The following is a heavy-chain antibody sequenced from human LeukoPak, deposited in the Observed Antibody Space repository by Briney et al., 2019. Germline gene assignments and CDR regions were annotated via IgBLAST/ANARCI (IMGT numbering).Heavy chain of an antibody. J-gene: IGHJ4*02. V-gene: IGHV4-38-2*02. D-gene: IGHD3-10*01. CDR1: GYSVSSGYY. CDR2: IYHSGST. Sequence: SETLSLTCTVSGYSVSSGYYWGWIRQPPGKGLEWIGSIYHSGSTYYNPSLKSRVTISVDTSRNQFSLKVRSVTAADTAVYYCARVGGSGSASLWGQGTLVTVSS. CDR3: ARVGGSGSASL.